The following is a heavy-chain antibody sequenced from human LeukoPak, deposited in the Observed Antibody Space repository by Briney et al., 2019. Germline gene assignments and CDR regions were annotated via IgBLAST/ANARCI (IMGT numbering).Heavy chain of an antibody. D-gene: IGHD3-10*01. Sequence: PSETLSLTCAVSGGSISSSNWWSWVRQPPGKGLEWIGEIYHSGSTNYNPSRKSRVTISVDKSKNQFSLKLSSVTAADTAVYYCARGYYYGSGSTDYWGQGTLVTVSS. CDR1: GGSISSSNW. V-gene: IGHV4-4*02. CDR3: ARGYYYGSGSTDY. J-gene: IGHJ4*02. CDR2: IYHSGST.